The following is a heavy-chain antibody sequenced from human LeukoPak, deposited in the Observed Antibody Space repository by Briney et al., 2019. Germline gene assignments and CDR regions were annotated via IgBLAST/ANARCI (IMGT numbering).Heavy chain of an antibody. CDR1: GYTFTGYN. J-gene: IGHJ4*02. Sequence: ASVKVSCKASGYTFTGYNIHWVRQAPGQGLEWMGWINPNSGGTNYAQKCQGRVTMTRDTSISTAYMELNRLRSDDTAVYYCARGQYYDFWSGYYYSPHFDYWGQGTLVTVSS. D-gene: IGHD3-3*01. CDR3: ARGQYYDFWSGYYYSPHFDY. V-gene: IGHV1-2*02. CDR2: INPNSGGT.